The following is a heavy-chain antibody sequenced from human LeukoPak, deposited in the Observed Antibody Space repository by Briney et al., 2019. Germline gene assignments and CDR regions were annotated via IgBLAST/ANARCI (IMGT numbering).Heavy chain of an antibody. V-gene: IGHV3-30*04. D-gene: IGHD1-26*01. CDR1: GFTFSSYA. Sequence: GGSLRLSCAASGFTFSSYAMHWVRQAPGKGLEWVAVISYDGSNKYYADSVKGRFTISRDNSKDTLYLQMNSLRAEDTAVYYCASAHGSYDMAEGTDYWGQGTLVTVSS. J-gene: IGHJ4*02. CDR2: ISYDGSNK. CDR3: ASAHGSYDMAEGTDY.